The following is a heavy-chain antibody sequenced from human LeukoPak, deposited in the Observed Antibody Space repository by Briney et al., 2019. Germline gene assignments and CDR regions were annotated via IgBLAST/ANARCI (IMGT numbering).Heavy chain of an antibody. V-gene: IGHV4-30-2*01. CDR2: MYHTGST. CDR1: GGSISSGGYS. CDR3: ARDAPEGYCSSTSCQRIDY. J-gene: IGHJ4*02. D-gene: IGHD2-2*01. Sequence: SQTLSLTCAVSGGSISSGGYSWSWIRQPPGKGLEWIGYMYHTGSTYYNPSLKSRVTISVDRSKNQFSLKLSSVTAADTAVYYCARDAPEGYCSSTSCQRIDYWGQGTLVTVSS.